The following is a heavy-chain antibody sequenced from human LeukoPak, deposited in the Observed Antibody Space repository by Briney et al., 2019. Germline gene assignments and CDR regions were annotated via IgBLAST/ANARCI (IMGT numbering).Heavy chain of an antibody. CDR1: GSTFSSYA. D-gene: IGHD1-1*01. CDR2: ISGSGGST. J-gene: IGHJ4*02. CDR3: AKDPASGRTTGTTIDY. V-gene: IGHV3-23*01. Sequence: GGSLRLSCAASGSTFSSYAMSWVRQAPGKGLEWVSAISGSGGSTYYADSVKGRFTISRDNSKNTLYLQMNSLRAEDTAVYYCAKDPASGRTTGTTIDYWGQGTLVTVSS.